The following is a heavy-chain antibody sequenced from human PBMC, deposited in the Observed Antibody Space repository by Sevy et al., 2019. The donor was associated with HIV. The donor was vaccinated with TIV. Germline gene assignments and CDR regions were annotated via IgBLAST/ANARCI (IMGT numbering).Heavy chain of an antibody. V-gene: IGHV3-23*01. Sequence: GGSLRLSCAASGFTFSSYAMSWVRQAPGKGLEWVSAISGSGGSTYYADSVKGRFTISRDNSKNTLYLQMNSLRAEDTAGYYCAKRPNYYGSGSAFDYWGQGTLVTVSS. D-gene: IGHD3-10*01. CDR2: ISGSGGST. CDR3: AKRPNYYGSGSAFDY. J-gene: IGHJ4*02. CDR1: GFTFSSYA.